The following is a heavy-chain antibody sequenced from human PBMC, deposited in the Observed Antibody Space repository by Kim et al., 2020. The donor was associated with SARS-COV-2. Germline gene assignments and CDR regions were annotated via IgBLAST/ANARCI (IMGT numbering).Heavy chain of an antibody. CDR3: AKSRQTGTANYYYYMDV. D-gene: IGHD1-7*01. J-gene: IGHJ6*03. V-gene: IGHV3-23*01. Sequence: GGSLRLSCAASGFTFSSYAMSWVRQAPGKGLEWVSAISGSGGSTYYADSVKGRFTISRDNSKNTLYLQMNSLRAEDTAVYYCAKSRQTGTANYYYYMDVWGDGTTVTVSS. CDR1: GFTFSSYA. CDR2: ISGSGGST.